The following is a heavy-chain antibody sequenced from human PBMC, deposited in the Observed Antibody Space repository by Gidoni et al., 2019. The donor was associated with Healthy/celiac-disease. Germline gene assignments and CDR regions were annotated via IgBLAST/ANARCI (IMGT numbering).Heavy chain of an antibody. V-gene: IGHV4-4*02. CDR3: ARFPLNYYDSSGYHKGGFDY. Sequence: QVQLQESGPGLVKPSGTLSLTCAVSGGSISSSNWWSWVRQPPGKGLEWIGEIYHSGSTNYNPSLKSRVTISVDKSKNQFSLKLSSVTAADTAVYYCARFPLNYYDSSGYHKGGFDYWGQGTLVTVSS. CDR2: IYHSGST. D-gene: IGHD3-22*01. CDR1: GGSISSSNW. J-gene: IGHJ4*02.